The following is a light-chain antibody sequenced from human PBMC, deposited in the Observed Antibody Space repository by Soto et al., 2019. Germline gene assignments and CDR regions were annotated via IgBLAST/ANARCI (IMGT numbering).Light chain of an antibody. V-gene: IGKV1-39*01. J-gene: IGKJ2*01. CDR3: QQYNSS. CDR2: AAS. CDR1: QSISSY. Sequence: DIQMTQSPSSLSASIGDRVTITCRASQSISSYLNWYQQKPGKAPKLLIYAASSLQSGVPSRFSGSGSGTDFTLTISSLQPEDFATYYCQQYNSSLGQGSKVDI.